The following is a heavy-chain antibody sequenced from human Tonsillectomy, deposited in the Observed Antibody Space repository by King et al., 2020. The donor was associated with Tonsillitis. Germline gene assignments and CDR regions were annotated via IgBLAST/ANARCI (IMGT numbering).Heavy chain of an antibody. V-gene: IGHV4-39*01. CDR2: IYYSGST. J-gene: IGHJ4*02. D-gene: IGHD6-13*01. CDR1: GGSISSSSYY. CDR3: ARLDVVVAAAGTSDYFDY. Sequence: QLQESGPGLVKPSETLSLTCTVSGGSISSSSYYWGWIRQPPGKGLEWIGSIYYSGSTYYNPSLKSRVTISVDTSKNQFSLKLSSVTAADTAVYYCARLDVVVAAAGTSDYFDYWGQGTLVTVSS.